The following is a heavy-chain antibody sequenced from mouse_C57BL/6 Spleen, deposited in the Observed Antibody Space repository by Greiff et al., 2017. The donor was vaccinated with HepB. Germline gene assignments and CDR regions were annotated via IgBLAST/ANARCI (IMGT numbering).Heavy chain of an antibody. CDR2: IHPNSGST. Sequence: QVQLKQPGAELVKPGASVKLSCKASGYTFTSYWMHWVKQRPGQGLEWIGMIHPNSGSTNYNEKFKSKATLTVDKSSSTAYMQLSSLTSEDSAVYYCARDYGNYVGYWGQGTTLTVSS. J-gene: IGHJ2*01. CDR3: ARDYGNYVGY. D-gene: IGHD2-1*01. V-gene: IGHV1-64*01. CDR1: GYTFTSYW.